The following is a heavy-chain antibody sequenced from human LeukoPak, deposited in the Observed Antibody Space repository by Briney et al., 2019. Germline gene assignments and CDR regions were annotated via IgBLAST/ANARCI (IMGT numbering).Heavy chain of an antibody. J-gene: IGHJ3*02. CDR3: ARDLFYGSGTYSDVFDI. Sequence: EASVKVSCKASGYTFTSYGISWVRQAPGQGLEWMGWISAYNGNTNYAQNLQGRVTMTTDTSTSTVYMELRSLRTDDTAVYYCARDLFYGSGTYSDVFDIWGQGTKVTVSS. CDR1: GYTFTSYG. V-gene: IGHV1-18*01. CDR2: ISAYNGNT. D-gene: IGHD3-10*01.